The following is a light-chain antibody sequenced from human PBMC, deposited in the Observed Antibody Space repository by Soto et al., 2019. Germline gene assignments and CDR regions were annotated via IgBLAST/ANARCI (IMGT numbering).Light chain of an antibody. CDR1: QSIGTL. J-gene: IGKJ1*01. V-gene: IGKV1-39*01. CDR2: AAS. Sequence: DIPMTQSPSSLSASVGDRVTITCRASQSIGTLLNWYQQKPGKAPNLLIYAASSLHSGVPSRFSGSGSGTDFTLTITSLQPEDFATFYRHQSYGSWTFGQGTKVEIK. CDR3: HQSYGSWT.